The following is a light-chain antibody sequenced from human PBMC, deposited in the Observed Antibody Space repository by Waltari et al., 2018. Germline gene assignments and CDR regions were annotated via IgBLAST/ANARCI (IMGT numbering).Light chain of an antibody. CDR2: DAS. J-gene: IGKJ5*01. Sequence: IVLTQSPATLSLSPGESATLSCRASQSVSSSLGWYQQRPGQAPRLLIYDASSRATGIPARFSGSGSGTDFTLTISSLEPEDFAVYYCQQRSKWPITFGQGTRLEIK. CDR1: QSVSSS. V-gene: IGKV3-11*01. CDR3: QQRSKWPIT.